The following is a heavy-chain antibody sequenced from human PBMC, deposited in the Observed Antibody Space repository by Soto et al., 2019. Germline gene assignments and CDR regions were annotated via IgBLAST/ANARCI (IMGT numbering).Heavy chain of an antibody. J-gene: IGHJ4*02. Sequence: QITLTESGPTRVKPTQTLTLTCTFSGFSLSSSGVGVGWIRQPPGKALEWLAVIYWDDDKRYTPSLKSRLSIIKDTTKNQVVLTMTYMDPVDTATYFCAHRGYMDGNWDQGYLAHWGQGSLFTVSS. CDR2: IYWDDDK. CDR3: AHRGYMDGNWDQGYLAH. V-gene: IGHV2-5*02. D-gene: IGHD5-18*01. CDR1: GFSLSSSGVG.